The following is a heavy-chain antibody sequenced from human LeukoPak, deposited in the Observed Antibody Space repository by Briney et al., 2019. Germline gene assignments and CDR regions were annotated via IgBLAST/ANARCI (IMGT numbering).Heavy chain of an antibody. CDR2: ISAYNGNT. Sequence: GASVKVSCKDCGGTFSNYAIIWVRQAPGQGLEWMGWISAYNGNTNYAQKLQGRVTMTTDTSTSTAYMELRSLRSDDTAVYYCARDGVWFEELPEKNDYWGQGTLATVSS. CDR1: GGTFSNYA. J-gene: IGHJ4*02. V-gene: IGHV1-18*01. D-gene: IGHD3-10*01. CDR3: ARDGVWFEELPEKNDY.